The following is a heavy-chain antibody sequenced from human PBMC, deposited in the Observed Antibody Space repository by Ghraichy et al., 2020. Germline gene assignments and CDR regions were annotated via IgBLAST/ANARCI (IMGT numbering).Heavy chain of an antibody. Sequence: ETLSLTCAASGFTFSNYAMSWVRQAPGTGLEGVSVISGSGVTTSHADSVKGRFTISRANSPNALYVQMNSLRPEDTAVYYCAKEVGYSSGWIDYWGQGTLVTVSS. CDR2: ISGSGVTT. D-gene: IGHD6-19*01. CDR3: AKEVGYSSGWIDY. V-gene: IGHV3-23*01. J-gene: IGHJ4*02. CDR1: GFTFSNYA.